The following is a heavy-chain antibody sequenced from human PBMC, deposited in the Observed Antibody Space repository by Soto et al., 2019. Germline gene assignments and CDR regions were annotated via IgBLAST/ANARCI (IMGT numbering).Heavy chain of an antibody. J-gene: IGHJ3*02. D-gene: IGHD3-3*01. Sequence: QITLKESGPTLVKPTQTLTLTCSFSGFSFSTSGVGVGWIRQPPGKALEWLALIYWDDDKRYSPSLKSRLTSTKDTTENHIVLTMTIMDPVDTATYYCARRITIFGLLSIHDAFDIWGQGTMVTVSS. CDR1: GFSFSTSGVG. CDR2: IYWDDDK. V-gene: IGHV2-5*02. CDR3: ARRITIFGLLSIHDAFDI.